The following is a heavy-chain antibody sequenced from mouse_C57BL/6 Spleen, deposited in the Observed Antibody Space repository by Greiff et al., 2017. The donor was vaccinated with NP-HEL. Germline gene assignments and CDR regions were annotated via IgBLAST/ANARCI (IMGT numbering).Heavy chain of an antibody. CDR1: GYTFTSYW. CDR2: IYPGSGST. J-gene: IGHJ3*01. CDR3: ARRDGYYPAWFAY. Sequence: QVQLKESGAELVKPGASVKMSCKASGYTFTSYWITWVKQRPGQGLEWIGDIYPGSGSTNYNEKFKSKATLTVDTSSSTAYMQLSSLTSEDSAVYYCARRDGYYPAWFAYWGQGTLVTVSA. V-gene: IGHV1-55*01. D-gene: IGHD2-3*01.